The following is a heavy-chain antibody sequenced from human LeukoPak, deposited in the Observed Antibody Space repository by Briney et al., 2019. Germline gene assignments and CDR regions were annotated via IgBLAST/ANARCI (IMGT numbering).Heavy chain of an antibody. D-gene: IGHD2-21*02. Sequence: GGSLRLSCTASGFAVSSNYIIWVRQAPGRGLEWVPVIHSGGNTYYADSVKGRFTISRDNSKHTLYIQMNSLRAEDTALYYCARERDGYCGGDCYYYYGMDVWGQGTTVTVSS. CDR1: GFAVSSNY. CDR3: ARERDGYCGGDCYYYYGMDV. CDR2: IHSGGNT. V-gene: IGHV3-66*01. J-gene: IGHJ6*02.